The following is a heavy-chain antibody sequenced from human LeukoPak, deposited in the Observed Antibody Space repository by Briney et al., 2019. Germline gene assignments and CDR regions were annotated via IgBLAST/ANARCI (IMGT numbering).Heavy chain of an antibody. CDR3: AREGGHYYDSSGYYYALPTHALFDI. CDR1: GGSISSSSYY. Sequence: SETLSLTCTVSGGSISSSSYYWGWIRQPPGKGLEWIGEINHSGSTNYNPSLKSRVTISVDTSKNQFSLKLSSVTAADTAVYYCAREGGHYYDSSGYYYALPTHALFDIWGQGTMVTVSS. CDR2: INHSGST. V-gene: IGHV4-39*07. J-gene: IGHJ3*02. D-gene: IGHD3-22*01.